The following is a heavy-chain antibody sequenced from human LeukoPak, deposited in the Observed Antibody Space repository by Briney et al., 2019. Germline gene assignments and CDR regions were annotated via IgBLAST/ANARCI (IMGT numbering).Heavy chain of an antibody. CDR1: GFTFSSYG. J-gene: IGHJ4*02. V-gene: IGHV3-30*18. CDR3: ANVGSGSFYY. CDR2: ISYDGSNK. D-gene: IGHD3-10*01. Sequence: PGRSLRLSCAASGFTFSSYGMHWVRQAPGKGLEWVAVISYDGSNKYYADSVKGRFTISRDNSKNTLFLQMNSLRAEDTAVYYCANVGSGSFYYWGQGTLVTVSS.